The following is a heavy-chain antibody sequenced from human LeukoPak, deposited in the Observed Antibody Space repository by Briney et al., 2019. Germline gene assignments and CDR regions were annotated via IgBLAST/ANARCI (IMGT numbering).Heavy chain of an antibody. CDR3: ARPGAADYYYYGMEV. V-gene: IGHV4-39*01. Sequence: SETLSLTCTASGGSISSSSYYWGWIPQPPGKGLEWIGSIYYSGSTYYNPSLKSRVTISVDTSKNQFSLKLSSVTAADTAVYYGARPGAADYYYYGMEVWGQGTTVTVSS. J-gene: IGHJ6*02. CDR1: GGSISSSSYY. D-gene: IGHD2-15*01. CDR2: IYYSGST.